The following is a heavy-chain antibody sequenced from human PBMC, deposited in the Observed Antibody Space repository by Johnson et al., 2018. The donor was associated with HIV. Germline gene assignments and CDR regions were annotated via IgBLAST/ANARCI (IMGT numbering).Heavy chain of an antibody. V-gene: IGHV3-30*02. CDR1: GFTFSTYG. D-gene: IGHD2-2*01. Sequence: QVQLVESGGGVVQPGGSLRLSCAASGFTFSTYGIHWVRQAPGKGLEWVSFIRYDGSNKYYADSVKGRFTISRDNYKNSFYLHMNSLRAGDTAVYYCARRSITSDGFDIWGQGTMVTVSS. J-gene: IGHJ3*02. CDR3: ARRSITSDGFDI. CDR2: IRYDGSNK.